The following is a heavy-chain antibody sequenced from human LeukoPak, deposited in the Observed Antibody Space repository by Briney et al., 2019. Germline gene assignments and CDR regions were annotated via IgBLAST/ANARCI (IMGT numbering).Heavy chain of an antibody. Sequence: SETLSLTCTVSGGSISSYYWGWIRQPPGKGLEWIGSIYYSGSTYYNPSLKSRVTISVDTSKTQFSLKLSSVTAADTAVYYCARENLNSGYYYYYMDVWGKGTTVTVSS. CDR3: ARENLNSGYYYYYMDV. V-gene: IGHV4-39*07. CDR1: GGSISSYY. CDR2: IYYSGST. D-gene: IGHD1-1*01. J-gene: IGHJ6*03.